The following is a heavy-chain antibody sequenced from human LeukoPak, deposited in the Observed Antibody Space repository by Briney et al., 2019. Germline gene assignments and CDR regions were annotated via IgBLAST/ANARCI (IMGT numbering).Heavy chain of an antibody. Sequence: SETLSLTCTVSGGSISGYYWSWIRQPPGKGLEWIGYIYYSGSTNYNPSLKSRVTISVDTSKNQFSLKLSSVTAADTAVYYCARVKYYDFWSGYYDGMDVWGQGTTVTVSS. V-gene: IGHV4-59*01. CDR2: IYYSGST. D-gene: IGHD3-3*01. CDR1: GGSISGYY. J-gene: IGHJ6*02. CDR3: ARVKYYDFWSGYYDGMDV.